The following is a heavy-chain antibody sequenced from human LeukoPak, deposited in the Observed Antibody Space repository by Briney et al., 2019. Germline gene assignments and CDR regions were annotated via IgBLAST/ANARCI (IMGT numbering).Heavy chain of an antibody. Sequence: SETLSLTCSVSGGSINSNSHHWDWLRQAPGKGLEWIGNISYSGTTSYNPSLKSRVTISVDTSKNQFSLRLSSVTAADTAVYYCARRGDILTDYAFDYWGQGTLVTVSS. CDR1: GGSINSNSHH. CDR2: ISYSGTT. D-gene: IGHD3-9*01. CDR3: ARRGDILTDYAFDY. V-gene: IGHV4-39*01. J-gene: IGHJ4*02.